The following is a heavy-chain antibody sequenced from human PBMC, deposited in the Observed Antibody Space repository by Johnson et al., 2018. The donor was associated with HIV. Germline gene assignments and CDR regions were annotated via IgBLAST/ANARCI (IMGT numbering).Heavy chain of an antibody. D-gene: IGHD3-22*01. J-gene: IGHJ3*02. CDR2: ISYDGSNK. V-gene: IGHV3-30-3*01. Sequence: QVQLVESGGGVVQPGRSLRLSCPASGFTFSNYAMHWVRQAPGKGLAWVAVISYDGSNKYYADSVKGRFTISRDNSKNTLYLQMNSLRAEDTAVYYCARVSKYYDSISGAFDIWGQGTTVTVSS. CDR1: GFTFSNYA. CDR3: ARVSKYYDSISGAFDI.